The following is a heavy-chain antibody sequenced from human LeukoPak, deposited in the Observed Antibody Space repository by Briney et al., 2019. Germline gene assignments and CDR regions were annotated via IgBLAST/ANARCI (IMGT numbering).Heavy chain of an antibody. CDR2: IWYDGSNK. CDR1: GFTFSSYG. J-gene: IGHJ4*02. V-gene: IGHV3-33*01. Sequence: GGSLRLSCAASGFTFSSYGMHWVRQAPGKGLEWVAVIWYDGSNKYYADSVKGRFTISRDNSKNTLYLQMNSLRAEDTAVYYCARENGDHLFDYWGQGTLVTVSS. CDR3: ARENGDHLFDY. D-gene: IGHD4-17*01.